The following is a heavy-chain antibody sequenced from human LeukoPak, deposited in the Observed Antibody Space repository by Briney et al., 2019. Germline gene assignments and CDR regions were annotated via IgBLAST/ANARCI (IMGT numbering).Heavy chain of an antibody. CDR3: ARSYSSTRYGMDV. J-gene: IGHJ6*02. D-gene: IGHD6-19*01. CDR1: GYSFTSYW. CDR2: IDPSDSYT. V-gene: IGHV5-10-1*01. Sequence: KVGESPKISCKGSGYSFTSYWISWVRQMPGKGLEWMGRIDPSDSYTNYSPSFQGHVTISADKSISTAYLQWSSLKASDTAMYYCARSYSSTRYGMDVWGQGTTVTVSS.